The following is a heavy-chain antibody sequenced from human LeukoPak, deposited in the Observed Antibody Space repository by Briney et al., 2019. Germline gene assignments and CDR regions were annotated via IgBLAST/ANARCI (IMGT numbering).Heavy chain of an antibody. CDR1: GFTFSNYG. CDR3: ARGAYYYGSGSYYDY. J-gene: IGHJ4*02. CDR2: ISYDGNNK. Sequence: GGSLRLSCAASGFTFSNYGMHWVRQAPGKGLEWVAFISYDGNNKFYADSVKGRFTISRDNSKNTLYLQLNSLRAGDTAVYYCARGAYYYGSGSYYDYWGQGTLVTVSS. V-gene: IGHV3-30*03. D-gene: IGHD3-10*01.